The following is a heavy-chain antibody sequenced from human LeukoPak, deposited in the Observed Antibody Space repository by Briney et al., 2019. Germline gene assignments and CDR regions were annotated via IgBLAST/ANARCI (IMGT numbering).Heavy chain of an antibody. Sequence: PGGSLRLSCAASGFTVSSNYMSWVRQPPGKGLEWIGEINHSGSTNYNPSLKSRVTISVDTSKNQFSLKLSSVTAADTAVYYCTRHLPGATWFDPWGQGTQVTVSS. D-gene: IGHD1-26*01. V-gene: IGHV4-34*01. CDR3: TRHLPGATWFDP. CDR2: INHSGST. J-gene: IGHJ5*02. CDR1: GFTVSSNY.